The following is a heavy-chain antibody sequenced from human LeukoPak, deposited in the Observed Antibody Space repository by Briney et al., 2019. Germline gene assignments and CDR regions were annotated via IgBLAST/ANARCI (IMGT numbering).Heavy chain of an antibody. J-gene: IGHJ4*02. CDR1: GFTFSSYA. CDR2: ISGSGGST. CDR3: AAPLAVAGKQFDY. V-gene: IGHV3-23*01. Sequence: GGSLRLPCAASGFTFSSYAMSWVRQAPGKGLEWVSAISGSGGSTYYADSVKGRFTISRDNSKNTLYLQMNSLRAEDTAVYYCAAPLAVAGKQFDYWGQGTLVTVSS. D-gene: IGHD6-19*01.